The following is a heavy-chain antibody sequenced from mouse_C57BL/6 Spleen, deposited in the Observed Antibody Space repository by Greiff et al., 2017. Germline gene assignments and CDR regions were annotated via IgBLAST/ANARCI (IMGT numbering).Heavy chain of an antibody. CDR3: ARTPTTVGYFDY. J-gene: IGHJ2*01. V-gene: IGHV5-9*01. CDR1: GFTFSSYT. D-gene: IGHD1-1*01. CDR2: ISGGGGNT. Sequence: EVQLVESGGGLVKPGGSLKLSCAASGFTFSSYTMSWVRQTPEKRLEWVATISGGGGNTYYPDSVKGRFTISRDNAKNTLYLQMSSLRSEDTALYYCARTPTTVGYFDYWGQGTTLTVSS.